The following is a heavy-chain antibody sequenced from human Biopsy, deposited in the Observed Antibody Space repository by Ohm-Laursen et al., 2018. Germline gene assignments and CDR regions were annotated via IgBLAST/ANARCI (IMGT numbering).Heavy chain of an antibody. Sequence: SLRLSCAASGFTFSIYGMHWVRQAPGKGLEWVAVIWNDGSNKYYADSVKGRFTISRDDPKNTLYLQMNSLRAEDTAVYYCAREGDDSSGYAPHYFDYWGQGTLVTVSS. D-gene: IGHD3-22*01. CDR2: IWNDGSNK. J-gene: IGHJ4*02. CDR3: AREGDDSSGYAPHYFDY. V-gene: IGHV3-33*01. CDR1: GFTFSIYG.